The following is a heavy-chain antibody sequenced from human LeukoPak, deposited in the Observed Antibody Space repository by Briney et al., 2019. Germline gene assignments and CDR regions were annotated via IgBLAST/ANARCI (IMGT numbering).Heavy chain of an antibody. Sequence: ASVKVSCKASGYTFTSYYMHWVRQAPGQGLEWMGIINPSGGSTSYAQKFQGRVTMTRDTSTSTVYMELSSLRSEDTAVYYCARGPRVGGGSTSGAGAFDIWGQGTMVTVSS. V-gene: IGHV1-46*03. CDR1: GYTFTSYY. CDR3: ARGPRVGGGSTSGAGAFDI. D-gene: IGHD2-2*01. J-gene: IGHJ3*02. CDR2: INPSGGST.